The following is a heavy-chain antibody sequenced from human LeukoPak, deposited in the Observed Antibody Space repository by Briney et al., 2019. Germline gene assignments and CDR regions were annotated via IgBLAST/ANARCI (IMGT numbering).Heavy chain of an antibody. J-gene: IGHJ4*02. D-gene: IGHD6-19*01. CDR3: ARDKHSSGLIDY. V-gene: IGHV3-21*01. Sequence: PGGSLRLSCAASGFTFSSYSMNWVRQAPGKGLEWVSSISCSSSYIYYADSVKGRFTISRDNAKNSLYLQMNSLRAEDTAVYYCARDKHSSGLIDYWGQGTLVTVSS. CDR1: GFTFSSYS. CDR2: ISCSSSYI.